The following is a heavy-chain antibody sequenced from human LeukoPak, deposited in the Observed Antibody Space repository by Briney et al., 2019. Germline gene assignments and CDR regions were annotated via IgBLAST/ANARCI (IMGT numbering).Heavy chain of an antibody. Sequence: SLRLSRTASALTLGDYAMSWVPDAPGKGVEGVGVIRSKAYGGTTEYTASAKARFTISRDDYKSLAYLQMNSLKTQDTAVYYCTKRHCSSTSCYRSSRFDPWGQRTLVTVSS. CDR3: TKRHCSSTSCYRSSRFDP. CDR2: IRSKAYGGTT. J-gene: IGHJ5*02. CDR1: ALTLGDYA. D-gene: IGHD2-2*01. V-gene: IGHV3-49*04.